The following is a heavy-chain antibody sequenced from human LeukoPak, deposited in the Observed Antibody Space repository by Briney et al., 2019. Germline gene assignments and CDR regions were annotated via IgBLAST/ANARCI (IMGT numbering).Heavy chain of an antibody. CDR1: GCSISSYY. CDR3: ARATTGEPYSLFDP. Sequence: SETLSLTCTVSGCSISSYYWSWIRQPPGKGLEWIGYIYYTGSTNYNPSLRSRITISVDTSKNQFSLKLSSVTAADTAVYYCARATTGEPYSLFDPWGQGTLVTVSS. CDR2: IYYTGST. V-gene: IGHV4-59*01. J-gene: IGHJ5*02. D-gene: IGHD7-27*01.